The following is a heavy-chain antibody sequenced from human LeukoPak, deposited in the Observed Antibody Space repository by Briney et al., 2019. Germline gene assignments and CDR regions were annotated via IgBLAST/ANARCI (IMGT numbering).Heavy chain of an antibody. J-gene: IGHJ6*02. V-gene: IGHV1-2*04. CDR1: GSTFTAYF. Sequence: ASVKVSCKASGSTFTAYFVHWVRQAPGQGLEWMGCIDPNSGEKNSAQKFQGWVTMTSDTSISTAYMELNRLRFDDTAVYYCAEDRGEKMDVWGQGTTVIVSS. CDR3: AEDRGEKMDV. D-gene: IGHD3-10*01. CDR2: IDPNSGEK.